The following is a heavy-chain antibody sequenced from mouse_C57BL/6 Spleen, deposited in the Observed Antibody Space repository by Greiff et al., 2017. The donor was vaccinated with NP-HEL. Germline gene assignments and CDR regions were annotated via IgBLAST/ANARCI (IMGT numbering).Heavy chain of an antibody. CDR1: GYTFTSYW. J-gene: IGHJ1*03. CDR2: IDPSDSYT. Sequence: QVQLQQPGAELVKPGASVKLSCKASGYTFTSYWMQWVKQRPGQGLEWIGEIDPSDSYTNYNQKFKGKATLTVDTSSSTAYMQLSSLTSEDSAVYYCARGHYYGSSYWYFDVWGTGTTVTVSS. CDR3: ARGHYYGSSYWYFDV. V-gene: IGHV1-50*01. D-gene: IGHD1-1*01.